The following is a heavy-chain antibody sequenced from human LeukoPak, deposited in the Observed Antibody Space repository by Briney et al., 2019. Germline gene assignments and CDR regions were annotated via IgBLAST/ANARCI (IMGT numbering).Heavy chain of an antibody. D-gene: IGHD3-22*01. CDR3: ARVVVAPYYYYGMDV. J-gene: IGHJ6*02. Sequence: SETLSLTCTVSGGSIRSSYYYWGWIRQPPGKGLEWIGEIYHSGSTNYNPSLKSRVTISVDKSKNQFSLKLSSVTAADTAVYYCARVVVAPYYYYGMDVWGQGTTVTVSS. V-gene: IGHV4-39*07. CDR2: IYHSGST. CDR1: GGSIRSSYYY.